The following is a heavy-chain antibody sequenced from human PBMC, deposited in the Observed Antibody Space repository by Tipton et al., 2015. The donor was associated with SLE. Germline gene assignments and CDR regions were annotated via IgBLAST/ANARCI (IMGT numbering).Heavy chain of an antibody. CDR2: IYYSGST. V-gene: IGHV4-59*08. CDR1: GGSFSGYY. CDR3: ARGYGYQLLWHPVDY. Sequence: TLSLTCTVYGGSFSGYYWSWIRQPPGKGLEWIGYIYYSGSTNYNPSLKSRVTISVDTSKNQFSLKRSSVTAADTAVYYCARGYGYQLLWHPVDYWGQGTLVTVSS. J-gene: IGHJ4*02. D-gene: IGHD2-2*01.